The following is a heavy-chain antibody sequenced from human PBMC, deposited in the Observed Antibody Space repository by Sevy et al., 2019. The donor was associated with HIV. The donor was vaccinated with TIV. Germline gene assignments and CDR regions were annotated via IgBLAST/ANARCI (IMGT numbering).Heavy chain of an antibody. CDR2: LKHKAYGGTL. Sequence: GGSLRLSCTGSGFTFGDYAMSWVRQAPGKGLEWVAFLKHKAYGGTLDYAASVKCRFSISRVDSKSIAHLQMNDMKTEDTALYYCTRWKEAHAIFDYWGQGALVTVSS. V-gene: IGHV3-49*04. J-gene: IGHJ4*02. D-gene: IGHD1-1*01. CDR3: TRWKEAHAIFDY. CDR1: GFTFGDYA.